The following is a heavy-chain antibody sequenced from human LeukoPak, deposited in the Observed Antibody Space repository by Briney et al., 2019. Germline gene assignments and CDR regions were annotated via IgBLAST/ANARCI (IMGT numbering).Heavy chain of an antibody. CDR2: NDPNGGGT. CDR3: AHGGGSYGDV. V-gene: IGHV1-2*06. J-gene: IGHJ3*01. CDR1: GYTFTGYY. Sequence: ASVKVSCKDSGYTFTGYYMHWVRQAPGQRLEWMGRNDPNGGGTHYAQKLQGRVTMARDTSISTSYMELTELRSDDTAVYYCAHGGGSYGDVWGQGTMVTVSS. D-gene: IGHD1-26*01.